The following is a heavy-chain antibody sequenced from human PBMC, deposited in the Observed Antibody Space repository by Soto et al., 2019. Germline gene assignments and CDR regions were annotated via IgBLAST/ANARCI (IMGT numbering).Heavy chain of an antibody. CDR1: GFIFSDYA. CDR3: AKARHSTSWYGLEADL. J-gene: IGHJ4*02. CDR2: ISYGGDNK. D-gene: IGHD6-13*01. Sequence: QVQLVESRGGVVQPGRSLRLSCAASGFIFSDYAMHWVRQAPGKGLEWVAVISYGGDNKYYADSVRGRFAISRDNLKNTLDLQMNSLNPEDTAVYHCAKARHSTSWYGLEADLWGQGTLVTVSS. V-gene: IGHV3-30*09.